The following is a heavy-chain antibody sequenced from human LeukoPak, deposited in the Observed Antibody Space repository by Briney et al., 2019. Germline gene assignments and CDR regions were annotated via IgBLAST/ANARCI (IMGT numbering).Heavy chain of an antibody. J-gene: IGHJ4*02. D-gene: IGHD2-2*02. CDR3: AKTSDQLLYSKLDF. CDR1: GFAFSFFG. Sequence: PGGSLRLSCGTSGFAFSFFGMQWVRQAPGKGLEWVAFIQYDGSYKFYADSVQGRFSISRDNSKNTLFLHMNSLATEDTPVYYCAKTSDQLLYSKLDFWGKGTLVTVSS. V-gene: IGHV3-30*02. CDR2: IQYDGSYK.